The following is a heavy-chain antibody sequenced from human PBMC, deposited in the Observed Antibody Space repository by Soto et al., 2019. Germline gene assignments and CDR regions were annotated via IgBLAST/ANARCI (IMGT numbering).Heavy chain of an antibody. J-gene: IGHJ2*01. V-gene: IGHV4-30-4*01. CDR1: GGSISSGDYY. D-gene: IGHD3-22*01. Sequence: QLQLQESGPGLVKPSQTLSLTCTVSGGSISSGDYYWSWIRQPPGKGLEWIGYIYYSGSTYYTPALQGRVTRSVDRSRNQFSLKLSSVTAADTAVYYCARDEVTTPSDWYFDLWGRGTLVTVSS. CDR3: ARDEVTTPSDWYFDL. CDR2: IYYSGST.